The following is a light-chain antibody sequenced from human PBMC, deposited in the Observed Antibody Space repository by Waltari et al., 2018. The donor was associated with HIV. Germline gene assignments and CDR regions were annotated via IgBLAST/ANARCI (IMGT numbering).Light chain of an antibody. Sequence: QSVLTQPPSVSGAPGLRLTIPRTWRSSNTRAGSAVPQYQQLPGTAPKLLIYGNGNRPSGVPDRFSGSKSGTSASLAITGLQPDDETDYYCQSYDSSLSNWVFGGGTKLTVL. J-gene: IGLJ3*02. CDR2: GNG. CDR1: SSNTRAGSA. V-gene: IGLV1-40*01. CDR3: QSYDSSLSNWV.